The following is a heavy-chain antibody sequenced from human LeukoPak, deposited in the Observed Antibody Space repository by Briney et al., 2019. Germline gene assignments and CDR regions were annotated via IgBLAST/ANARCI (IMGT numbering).Heavy chain of an antibody. V-gene: IGHV3-23*01. CDR1: GFTFSSYG. Sequence: HPGGSLRLSCAASGFTFSSYGMSWVRQAPGKGLEWVSAISGSGGSTYYADSVKGRFTISRDNSKNTLYLQMNSLRAEDTAVYYCAKWTLYYYDSSGLDYWGQGTLVTVSS. CDR2: ISGSGGST. J-gene: IGHJ4*02. CDR3: AKWTLYYYDSSGLDY. D-gene: IGHD3-22*01.